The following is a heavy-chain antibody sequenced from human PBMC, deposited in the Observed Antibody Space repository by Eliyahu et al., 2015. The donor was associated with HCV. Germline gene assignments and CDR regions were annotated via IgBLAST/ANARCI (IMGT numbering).Heavy chain of an antibody. CDR1: GYTFXGYX. J-gene: IGHJ5*02. Sequence: QVQLVQSGAEVKKPGXSVKVSCKASGYTFXGYXIPWVRXAPGQGLEWMGWINPNSGGTHYAQKFQGRVIMTRDTSITTAYMELKSLRSDDTAIFYCARDLRKFWATKDFGAWGQGTLVTVSS. CDR2: INPNSGGT. V-gene: IGHV1-2*02. D-gene: IGHD7-27*01. CDR3: ARDLRKFWATKDFGA.